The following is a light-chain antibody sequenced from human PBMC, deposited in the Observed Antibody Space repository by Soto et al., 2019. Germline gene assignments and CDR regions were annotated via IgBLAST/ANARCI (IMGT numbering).Light chain of an antibody. J-gene: IGLJ1*01. CDR3: CSFTSITTYV. Sequence: QSALTQPRSVSGSPGQSVTISCTGTSSDVGGSDYVSWFQHYPGKGPKLLIYDVTRRPSGVPDRFSGSKSGNTASLIISGLQAEDEADYYCCSFTSITTYVFGTGTKVTVL. CDR2: DVT. CDR1: SSDVGGSDY. V-gene: IGLV2-11*01.